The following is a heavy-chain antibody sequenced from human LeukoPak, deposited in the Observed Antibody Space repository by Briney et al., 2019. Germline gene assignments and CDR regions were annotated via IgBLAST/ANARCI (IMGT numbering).Heavy chain of an antibody. CDR3: AREEDYYDSSGYYLV. V-gene: IGHV4-59*08. CDR2: IYYNGNT. Sequence: SETLSLTCTVSSGSINNYYWTWIRQPPGKGLEWIGYIYYNGNTNYNPSLKSRVTISINTSKNQFSLKLSSVTAADTAVYYCAREEDYYDSSGYYLVWGQGTLVTVSS. CDR1: SGSINNYY. J-gene: IGHJ4*02. D-gene: IGHD3-22*01.